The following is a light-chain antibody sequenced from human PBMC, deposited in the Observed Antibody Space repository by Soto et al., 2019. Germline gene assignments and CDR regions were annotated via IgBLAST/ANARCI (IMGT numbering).Light chain of an antibody. CDR1: QNISSS. J-gene: IGKJ1*01. CDR3: QQRLHSPWT. V-gene: IGKV1-39*01. Sequence: DIQMTQSPSSLSASVGDRVTITCRASQNISSSLNWYQQKLGKAPKLLIYAASTLQSEVPSRFRGSGSGTDFTLTITTLQPEDLAVYFCQQRLHSPWTFGQGSKVEIK. CDR2: AAS.